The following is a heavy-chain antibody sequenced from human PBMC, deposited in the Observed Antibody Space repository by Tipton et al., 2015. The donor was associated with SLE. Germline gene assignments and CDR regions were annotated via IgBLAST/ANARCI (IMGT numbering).Heavy chain of an antibody. Sequence: TLSLTCAVYGGSFSGYYWSWIRQFSGKGLEWLGYIDNSGTTYYNPSLKSRLTISVDTSENQFSLQLSSVTAADTAVYYCANAGNWFDPWGQGTLVTVSS. CDR3: ANAGNWFDP. J-gene: IGHJ5*02. CDR2: IDNSGTT. D-gene: IGHD1-14*01. V-gene: IGHV4-34*09. CDR1: GGSFSGYY.